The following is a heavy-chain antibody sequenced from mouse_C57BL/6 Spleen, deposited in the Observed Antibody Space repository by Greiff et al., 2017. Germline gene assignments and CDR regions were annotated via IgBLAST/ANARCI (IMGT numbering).Heavy chain of an antibody. V-gene: IGHV3-6*01. D-gene: IGHD4-1*01. CDR1: GYSITSGYY. CDR3: ARADWDEAY. CDR2: ISYDGSN. J-gene: IGHJ2*01. Sequence: ESGPGLVKPSQSLSLTCSVTGYSITSGYYWNWIRQFPGNKLEWMGYISYDGSNNYNPSLKNRISITRDTSKNQFFLKLNSVTTEDTATYYCARADWDEAYWGQGTTLTVSS.